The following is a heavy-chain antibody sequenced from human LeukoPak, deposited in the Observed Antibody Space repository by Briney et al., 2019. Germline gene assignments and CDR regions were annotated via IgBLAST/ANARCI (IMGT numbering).Heavy chain of an antibody. Sequence: PGGSLRLSCAASGFTFDNYAMTWVRQAPGKGLEWVAVISYDGSKKYYADSVKGRFTISRDNSKNTLYLQMNSLRTEDTAVYYCARDTVAYCGGDCYSWQVGGFDYWGQGTLVTVSS. CDR2: ISYDGSKK. J-gene: IGHJ4*02. D-gene: IGHD2-21*02. CDR3: ARDTVAYCGGDCYSWQVGGFDY. V-gene: IGHV3-30-3*01. CDR1: GFTFDNYA.